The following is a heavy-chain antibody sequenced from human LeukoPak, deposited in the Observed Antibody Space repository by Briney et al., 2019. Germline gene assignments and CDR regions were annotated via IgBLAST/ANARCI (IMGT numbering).Heavy chain of an antibody. Sequence: PGGSLRFSCAASGFSFSSYAMGWVRPGPGKGLEWVSDLTGSGGSTYYADSVKGRFTISRDNSKNTLFLQMNSLRPEDTAVYYCAKYCKLSGYYLGGYDYWGQGTLVTVSS. J-gene: IGHJ4*02. D-gene: IGHD3-22*01. CDR3: AKYCKLSGYYLGGYDY. CDR1: GFSFSSYA. CDR2: LTGSGGST. V-gene: IGHV3-23*01.